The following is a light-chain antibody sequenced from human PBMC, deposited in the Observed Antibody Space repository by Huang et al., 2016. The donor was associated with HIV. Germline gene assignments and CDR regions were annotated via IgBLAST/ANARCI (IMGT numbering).Light chain of an antibody. J-gene: IGKJ3*01. CDR3: QQYNNFYT. V-gene: IGKV3-15*01. CDR1: QSVSGS. CDR2: GAS. Sequence: IVLTQSPATLSVSPGERATLSCRASQSVSGSVAWYQQKAGQAPRLLIYGASTRATGVPARFSGSGSWTEFTLTISSLQSEDFAVYYCQQYNNFYTFGHGTRVDIK.